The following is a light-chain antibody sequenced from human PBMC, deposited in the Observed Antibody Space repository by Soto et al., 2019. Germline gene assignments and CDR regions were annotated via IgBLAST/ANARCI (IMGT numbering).Light chain of an antibody. CDR1: QSVSSY. J-gene: IGKJ1*01. CDR3: QQRSNGPPGT. Sequence: EIVLTQSPATLSLSPGERATLSCRASQSVSSYLAWYQQKPGQAPRLLIYDASNRATGIPARFSGSGSGTDVTITISSLEPEDWAVYYRQQRSNGPPGTVGQGTKVEIK. CDR2: DAS. V-gene: IGKV3-11*01.